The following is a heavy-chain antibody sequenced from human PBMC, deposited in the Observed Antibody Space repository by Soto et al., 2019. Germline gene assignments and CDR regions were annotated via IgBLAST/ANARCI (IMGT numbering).Heavy chain of an antibody. CDR3: AKDRVEGTTQSYFFDY. D-gene: IGHD1-26*01. CDR2: ISYDGSNK. V-gene: IGHV3-30*18. Sequence: GGSLRLSCAASGFTFSSYGMHWVRQAPGKGLEWVAVISYDGSNKYYADSVKGRFTISRDNSKNTLYLQMNSLRAEDTAVYYCAKDRVEGTTQSYFFDYWGQGTQVTVSS. J-gene: IGHJ4*02. CDR1: GFTFSSYG.